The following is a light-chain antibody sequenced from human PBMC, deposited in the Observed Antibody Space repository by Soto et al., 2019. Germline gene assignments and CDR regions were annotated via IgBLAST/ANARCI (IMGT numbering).Light chain of an antibody. Sequence: EIVMTQSPATLSVSPGQRVTLSCRASQSVGTSIAWYQQKPGQAPRLLIYGASTRATGVPARFSGSGSGTDFTLTISRLEPEDFAMYFCQQYESSPITFGQGTRLEIK. CDR2: GAS. J-gene: IGKJ5*01. CDR3: QQYESSPIT. V-gene: IGKV3-15*01. CDR1: QSVGTS.